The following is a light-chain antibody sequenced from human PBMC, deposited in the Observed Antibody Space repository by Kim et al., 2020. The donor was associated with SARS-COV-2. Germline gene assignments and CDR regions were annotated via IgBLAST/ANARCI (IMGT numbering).Light chain of an antibody. CDR1: KLGDKY. J-gene: IGLJ3*02. Sequence: SYGLTQPPSVSVSPGQTASITCSGDKLGDKYACWYQQKPGQSPVLVIYQDSKRPSGIHERFSGSNSGNTATLTISGTQAMDEADYYCQAWDSSTAVFGGGTQLTVL. CDR3: QAWDSSTAV. CDR2: QDS. V-gene: IGLV3-1*01.